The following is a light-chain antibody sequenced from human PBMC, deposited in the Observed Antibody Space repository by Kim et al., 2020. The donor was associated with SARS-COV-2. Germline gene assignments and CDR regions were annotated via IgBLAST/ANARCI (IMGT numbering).Light chain of an antibody. CDR1: SSNIVNNY. V-gene: IGLV1-51*01. J-gene: IGLJ2*01. CDR2: GNN. Sequence: GQKVPISCSGSSSNIVNNYVSWYQQLPGTAPKHLIYGNNKRPSGIPDRFSGSKSGTSATLGITGLQTGDEADYYCGTWDSSLSVVVFGGGTQLTVL. CDR3: GTWDSSLSVVV.